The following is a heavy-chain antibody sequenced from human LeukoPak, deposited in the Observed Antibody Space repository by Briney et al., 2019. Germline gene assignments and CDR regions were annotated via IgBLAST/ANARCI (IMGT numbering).Heavy chain of an antibody. CDR2: ISGSGGST. CDR3: AKGQWLADYFDY. V-gene: IGHV3-23*01. Sequence: PGGTLRLSCAASGFIFSHYGMNWVRQAPGKGLEWVSAISGSGGSTYYANSVKGRFTISRDNSKNTLYLQMNSLRAEDTAVYYCAKGQWLADYFDYWGQGTLVTVSS. J-gene: IGHJ4*02. CDR1: GFIFSHYG. D-gene: IGHD6-19*01.